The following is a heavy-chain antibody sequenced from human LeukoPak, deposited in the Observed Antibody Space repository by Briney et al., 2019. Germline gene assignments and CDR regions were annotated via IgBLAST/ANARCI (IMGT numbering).Heavy chain of an antibody. D-gene: IGHD2-21*02. CDR1: GFRFSDYW. V-gene: IGHV3-7*01. Sequence: GGSLRLSCAASGFRFSDYWMSWVRQAPGKGLEWVANIKEDGAEKYYVESVTGRFTIFRDNAKHSLHLQMNSLRVEDTAVYYCASGVTEFDYWGQGTLVTVSS. J-gene: IGHJ4*02. CDR2: IKEDGAEK. CDR3: ASGVTEFDY.